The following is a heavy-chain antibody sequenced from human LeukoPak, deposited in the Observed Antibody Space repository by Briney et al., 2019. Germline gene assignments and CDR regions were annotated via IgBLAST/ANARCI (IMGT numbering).Heavy chain of an antibody. CDR1: GFTFSSYG. Sequence: GGSLRLSCAASGFTFSSYGMHSVRQAPGKGLEWVAVISYDGSNKYYADSVKGRFTISRDNSKNTLYLQMNSLRAEDTAVYYCAKDQRYYYGMDVWGQGTTVTVSS. V-gene: IGHV3-30*18. J-gene: IGHJ6*02. CDR3: AKDQRYYYGMDV. CDR2: ISYDGSNK.